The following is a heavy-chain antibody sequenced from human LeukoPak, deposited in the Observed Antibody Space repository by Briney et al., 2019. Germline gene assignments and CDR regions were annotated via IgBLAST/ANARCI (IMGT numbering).Heavy chain of an antibody. V-gene: IGHV3-7*01. CDR3: AREIWWRFDH. J-gene: IGHJ4*02. CDR1: GFTFSRDW. Sequence: GGSLRLSCSASGFTFSRDWMSWVRHTPGKGLECVAKIKPDGNEEYYMDSVKGRFTISRDNSKNSLYLHLISLRDEDTAVYYCAREIWWRFDHWGQGTLVTVPS. D-gene: IGHD5-12*01. CDR2: IKPDGNEE.